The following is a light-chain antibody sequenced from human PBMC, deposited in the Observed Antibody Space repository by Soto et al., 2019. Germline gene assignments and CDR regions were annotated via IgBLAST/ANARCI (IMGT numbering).Light chain of an antibody. J-gene: IGKJ1*01. CDR2: GAS. CDR3: QQYNNWPPTWT. Sequence: EIVMTQSPATQSVSPGERATLSCRASQSDSSNLAWYQQKPGQAPRLLIYGASTRATGIPARFSGSGSGTEFTRTISSLQSEDFAVYYCQQYNNWPPTWTFGQGTKVEIK. V-gene: IGKV3-15*01. CDR1: QSDSSN.